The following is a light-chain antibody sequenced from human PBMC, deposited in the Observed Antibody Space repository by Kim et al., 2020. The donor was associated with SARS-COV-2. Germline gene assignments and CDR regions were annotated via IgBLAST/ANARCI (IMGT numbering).Light chain of an antibody. Sequence: EIVMTQSPATLSVSPGERATLSCRASQSVNSNLAWYQQKPGQAPRLLIYGASTRATGIPARFSGSEPGTEFTLTISNLQSEDFAVYYCQQYNNWPSTFGQGTKLEI. CDR1: QSVNSN. V-gene: IGKV3-15*01. CDR2: GAS. CDR3: QQYNNWPST. J-gene: IGKJ2*01.